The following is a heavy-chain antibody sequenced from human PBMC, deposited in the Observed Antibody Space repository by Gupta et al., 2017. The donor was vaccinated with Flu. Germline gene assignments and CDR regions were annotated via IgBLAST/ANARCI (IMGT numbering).Heavy chain of an antibody. CDR2: INPDSGGT. D-gene: IGHD1/OR15-1a*01. CDR3: ARERITGTDDTTYYYYGMDV. Sequence: VKVSCKASEYTFTGYYMHWVRQAPGQGLEWMGWINPDSGGTNYPQKFQGRVTMTRDTSISTAFMELSSLRSDDTAVYYCARERITGTDDTTYYYYGMDVWGQGTTVTVSS. CDR1: EYTFTGYY. J-gene: IGHJ6*02. V-gene: IGHV1-2*02.